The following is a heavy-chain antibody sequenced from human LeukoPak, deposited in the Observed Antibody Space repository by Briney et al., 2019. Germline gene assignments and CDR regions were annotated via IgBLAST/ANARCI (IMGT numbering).Heavy chain of an antibody. J-gene: IGHJ3*02. Sequence: GGSLRLPCAASGFTFQSYWMHWVRQAPGKGLVWVSRINSDGSSTSYADSVKGRFTISRDNAKNTLYLQVNSLRADDTAVYYCARDVDYYDSSGGAAFDIWGQGTMVTVSS. CDR3: ARDVDYYDSSGGAAFDI. CDR1: GFTFQSYW. D-gene: IGHD3-22*01. CDR2: INSDGSST. V-gene: IGHV3-74*01.